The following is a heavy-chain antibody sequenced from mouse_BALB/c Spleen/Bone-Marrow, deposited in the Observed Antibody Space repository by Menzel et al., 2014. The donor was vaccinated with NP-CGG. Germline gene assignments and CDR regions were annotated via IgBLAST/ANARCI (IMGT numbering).Heavy chain of an antibody. J-gene: IGHJ4*01. CDR2: INPSNGGT. CDR1: GYTFTRYY. CDR3: SRGRRDALDY. V-gene: IGHV1S81*02. Sequence: QVQLQQPGAELVKPGASVKLPCKASGYTFTRYYMYWVKQRPGQGLEWFGEINPSNGGTNFNEKFKNKATLTVDKSSSTAYMQLSSLTSEDSAVYYCSRGRRDALDYWGQGTSVTVSS.